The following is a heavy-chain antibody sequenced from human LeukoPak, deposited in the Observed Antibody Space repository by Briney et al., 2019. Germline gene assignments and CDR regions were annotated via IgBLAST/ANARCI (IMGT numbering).Heavy chain of an antibody. V-gene: IGHV1-69*13. D-gene: IGHD3-22*01. J-gene: IGHJ3*02. CDR1: GGTFSSYA. Sequence: ASVKVSCKASGGTFSSYAISWVRQAPGQGLEWMGGIIPIFGTANYAQKFQGRVTITADESTSTAYMELSSLRSEDTAVYYCARANYYEQGAFDIWGQGTMVTVSS. CDR3: ARANYYEQGAFDI. CDR2: IIPIFGTA.